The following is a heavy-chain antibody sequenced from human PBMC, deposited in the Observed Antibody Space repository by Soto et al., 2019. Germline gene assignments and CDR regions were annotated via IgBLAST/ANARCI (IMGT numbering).Heavy chain of an antibody. CDR3: ARDTNYGSGSYYFSANYYYYYMDV. J-gene: IGHJ6*03. Sequence: TSETLSLTCTVSGGSISSYYWSWIRQPPGKGLEWIGYIYYSGSTNYNPSLKSRVTISVDTSKNQFSLKLSSVTAADTAVYYCARDTNYGSGSYYFSANYYYYYMDVWGKGTTVTVSS. CDR1: GGSISSYY. V-gene: IGHV4-59*01. CDR2: IYYSGST. D-gene: IGHD3-10*01.